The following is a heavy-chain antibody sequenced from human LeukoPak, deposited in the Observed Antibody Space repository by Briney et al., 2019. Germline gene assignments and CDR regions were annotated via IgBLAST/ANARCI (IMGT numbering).Heavy chain of an antibody. CDR2: INPNSGGT. CDR3: ARAGVDTAMAGR. CDR1: GYTFTGYY. D-gene: IGHD5-18*01. Sequence: EASVKVSCKASGYTFTGYYMHWVRQAPGKGLEWMGWINPNSGGTNYAQKFQGRVTMTRDTSISTAYMELSRLRSDDTAVYYCARAGVDTAMAGRWGQGTLVTVSS. V-gene: IGHV1-2*02. J-gene: IGHJ4*02.